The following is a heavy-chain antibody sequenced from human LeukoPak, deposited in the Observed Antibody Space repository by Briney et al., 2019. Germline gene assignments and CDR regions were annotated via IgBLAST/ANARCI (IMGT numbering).Heavy chain of an antibody. J-gene: IGHJ3*02. CDR3: AADPRWSGYYLDAFDI. D-gene: IGHD3-3*01. V-gene: IGHV1-58*02. CDR1: GFTFTSSA. Sequence: VASVKVSCKASGFTFTSSAMQWVRQARGQRLEWIGWIVVGSGNTNYAQKFQERVTITRDMSTSTAYMELSSLRSEGTAVYYCAADPRWSGYYLDAFDIWGQGTMVTVSS. CDR2: IVVGSGNT.